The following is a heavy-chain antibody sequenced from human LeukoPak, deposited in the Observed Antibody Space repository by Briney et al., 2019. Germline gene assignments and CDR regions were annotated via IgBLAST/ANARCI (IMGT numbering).Heavy chain of an antibody. CDR2: ISGSGSDT. Sequence: PGGSLRLSCAASGFTFSHSAMSWVRQAPGKGLKWISTISGSGSDTNYADSVKGRFTISRDNSENTVYLHMSSLRAGDTAVYFCAKDDAWLQFNDWGQGTLVTVSS. J-gene: IGHJ4*02. CDR3: AKDDAWLQFND. V-gene: IGHV3-23*01. D-gene: IGHD5-24*01. CDR1: GFTFSHSA.